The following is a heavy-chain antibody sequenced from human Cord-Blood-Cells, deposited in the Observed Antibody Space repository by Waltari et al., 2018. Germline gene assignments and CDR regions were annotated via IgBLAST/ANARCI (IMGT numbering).Heavy chain of an antibody. CDR2: INHSGST. CDR3: ARAASYYDFWSGYLMGNWFDL. D-gene: IGHD3-3*01. CDR1: GGSFSGYY. Sequence: QVQLQQWGAGLLKPSETLSLTCAVYGGSFSGYYWSWIRQPPGKGLEWIGEINHSGSTNYNPSLKSRVTISVDTSKNQFSLKLSSVTAADTAVYYCARAASYYDFWSGYLMGNWFDLWGQGTLVTVSS. V-gene: IGHV4-34*01. J-gene: IGHJ5*02.